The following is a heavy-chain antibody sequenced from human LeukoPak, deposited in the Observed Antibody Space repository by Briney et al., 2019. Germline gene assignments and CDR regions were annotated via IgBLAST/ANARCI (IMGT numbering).Heavy chain of an antibody. CDR2: IWYDGSNK. V-gene: IGHV3-33*01. J-gene: IGHJ6*02. CDR3: ASSTVTTGYYYYYGMDV. CDR1: GFSFSSYG. Sequence: GGSLRLSCAASGFSFSSYGMHWVRQAPGKGLEWVAVIWYDGSNKYYADSVKGRFTISRDNSKNTLYLQMNSLRAEDTAVYYCASSTVTTGYYYYYGMDVWGQGTTVTVSS. D-gene: IGHD4-17*01.